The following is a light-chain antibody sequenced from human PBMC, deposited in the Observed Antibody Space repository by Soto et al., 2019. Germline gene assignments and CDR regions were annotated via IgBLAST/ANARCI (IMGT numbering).Light chain of an antibody. CDR2: VNSDGSH. CDR1: SEHSNSA. CDR3: QTWGTGIRV. Sequence: QLVLTQSPSASASLGASVKLTCTLTSEHSNSAIAWHQQQPEKGPRFLMKVNSDGSHLKGDGIPDRFSGSSSGAERYLTISILQSEDEADYYCQTWGTGIRVFGGGTKLTVL. J-gene: IGLJ3*02. V-gene: IGLV4-69*01.